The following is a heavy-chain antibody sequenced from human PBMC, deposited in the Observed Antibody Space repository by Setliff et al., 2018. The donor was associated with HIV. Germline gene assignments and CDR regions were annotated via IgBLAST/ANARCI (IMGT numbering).Heavy chain of an antibody. CDR3: SNWNTTIDEDA. D-gene: IGHD5-18*01. CDR2: ITPSGAT. CDR1: GGSVSGHY. J-gene: IGHJ5*02. V-gene: IGHV4-34*01. Sequence: SETLSLTCAVYGGSVSGHYWGWFRQPPGKGLEWVGEITPSGATNYLPSLKSRVTMSLDTSKNQFSLKMTSVTAADTALYYCSNWNTTIDEDAWGQGTLVTVSS.